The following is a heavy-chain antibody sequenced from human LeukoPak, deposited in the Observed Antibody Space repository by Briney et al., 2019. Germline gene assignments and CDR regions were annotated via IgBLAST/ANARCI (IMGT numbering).Heavy chain of an antibody. CDR1: GYTFTGYY. V-gene: IGHV1-2*02. CDR3: ARSMIVVVITTFYAFDI. D-gene: IGHD3-22*01. Sequence: EASVKVSCKASGYTFTGYYMHWVRQAPGQGLEWMGWINPNSGGTNYAQKFQGRVTMTRDTSISTAYMELSRLRSDDTAVYYCARSMIVVVITTFYAFDIWGQGTMVTVSS. J-gene: IGHJ3*02. CDR2: INPNSGGT.